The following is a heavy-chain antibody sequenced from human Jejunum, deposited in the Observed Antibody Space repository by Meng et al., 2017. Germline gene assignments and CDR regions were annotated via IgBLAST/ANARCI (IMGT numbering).Heavy chain of an antibody. CDR3: ARGGYYSFDY. V-gene: IGHV4-4*02. Sequence: QGQLQESGPGLLKPSETLSLTCAVSGGSIESNNWWTWIRQPPGQGLEWSGEVYHSGSTHYNPSLQSRVTISIDKSKNQFSLKLTSVTAADTAVYYCARGGYYSFDYWGQGTLVTVSS. J-gene: IGHJ4*02. D-gene: IGHD5-18*01. CDR1: GGSIESNNW. CDR2: VYHSGST.